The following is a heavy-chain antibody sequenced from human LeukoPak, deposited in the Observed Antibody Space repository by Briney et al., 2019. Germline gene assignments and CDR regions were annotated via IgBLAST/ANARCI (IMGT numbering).Heavy chain of an antibody. D-gene: IGHD1-20*01. J-gene: IGHJ4*02. CDR2: IRYDGSNK. CDR3: AKDRHNWNQYYFDY. V-gene: IGHV3-30*02. Sequence: QAGGSLRLSCAASGFTFSTFGIHWVRQAPGKGLEWVAFIRYDGSNKYYADSVKGRFTISRDNSKNTLFLQMNSLRTEDTAVYYCAKDRHNWNQYYFDYWGQGSLVTVSS. CDR1: GFTFSTFG.